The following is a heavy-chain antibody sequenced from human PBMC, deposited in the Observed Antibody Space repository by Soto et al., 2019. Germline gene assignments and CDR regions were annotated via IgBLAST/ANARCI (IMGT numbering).Heavy chain of an antibody. Sequence: SETLSLTCTVSGDSISAYSWSWVRQPPGKGLEWIGYIYYSGSTNYNPSLKSRVTISVDTSKKQFSLKLTSVTAADTAMYYCARGYCSSTSCYDFDYWGQGTLVTVSS. J-gene: IGHJ4*02. D-gene: IGHD2-2*01. CDR2: IYYSGST. CDR1: GDSISAYS. CDR3: ARGYCSSTSCYDFDY. V-gene: IGHV4-59*01.